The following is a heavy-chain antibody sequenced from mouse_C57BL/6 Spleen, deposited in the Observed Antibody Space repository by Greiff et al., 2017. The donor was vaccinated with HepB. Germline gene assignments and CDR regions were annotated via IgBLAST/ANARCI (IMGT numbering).Heavy chain of an antibody. CDR3: ARGPYSNYVPFAY. Sequence: EVKLVESGGGLVKPGGSLKLSCAASGFTFSSYAMSWVRQTPEKRLEWVATISDGGSYTYYPDNVKGRFTISRDNAKNNLYLQMSHLKSEDTAMYYCARGPYSNYVPFAYWGQGTLVTVSA. V-gene: IGHV5-4*03. CDR2: ISDGGSYT. D-gene: IGHD2-5*01. J-gene: IGHJ3*01. CDR1: GFTFSSYA.